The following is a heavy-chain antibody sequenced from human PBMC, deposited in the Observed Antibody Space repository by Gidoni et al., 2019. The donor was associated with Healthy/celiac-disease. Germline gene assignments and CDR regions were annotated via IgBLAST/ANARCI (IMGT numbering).Heavy chain of an antibody. J-gene: IGHJ4*02. CDR1: GFTFSSYA. Sequence: QVQLVESGGGVVQPGRSLRLSCAASGFTFSSYAMHWVRQAPGKGLEWVAVISYDGSNKYYADSVKGRFTISRDNSKNTLYLQMNSLRAEDTAVYYCAREIEEVTTGFDYWGQGTLVTVSS. CDR2: ISYDGSNK. V-gene: IGHV3-30-3*01. D-gene: IGHD4-4*01. CDR3: AREIEEVTTGFDY.